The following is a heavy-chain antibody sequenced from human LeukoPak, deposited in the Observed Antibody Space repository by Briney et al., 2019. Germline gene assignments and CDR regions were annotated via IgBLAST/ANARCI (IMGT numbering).Heavy chain of an antibody. Sequence: GGSLRLSCAASEFIVSSNYMSWVRQAPGKGPEWVSVIYGSGTTQYADSVKGRFTISRDNSRNTLYLQMNSLKAEDTAMYYCASHNYYDTSGYYYSLDYWGQGTLVTVSS. CDR1: EFIVSSNY. D-gene: IGHD3-22*01. V-gene: IGHV3-53*01. CDR2: IYGSGTT. CDR3: ASHNYYDTSGYYYSLDY. J-gene: IGHJ4*02.